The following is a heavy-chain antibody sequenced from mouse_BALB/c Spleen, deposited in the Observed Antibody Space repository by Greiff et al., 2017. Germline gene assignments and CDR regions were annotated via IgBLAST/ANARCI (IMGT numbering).Heavy chain of an antibody. D-gene: IGHD1-1*01. CDR1: GFNIKDYY. CDR3: ANYYYCYAMDY. Sequence: VQLQQSGAELVRPGALVKLSCKASGFNIKDYYMHWVKQRPEQGLEWIGWIDPENGNTIYDPKFQGKASITADTSSNTAYLQLSSLTSEDTAVYYCANYYYCYAMDYWGQGTSVTVAA. V-gene: IGHV14-1*02. CDR2: IDPENGNT. J-gene: IGHJ4*01.